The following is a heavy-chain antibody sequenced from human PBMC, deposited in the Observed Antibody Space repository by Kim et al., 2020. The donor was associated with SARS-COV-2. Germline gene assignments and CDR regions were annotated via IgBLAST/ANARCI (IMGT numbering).Heavy chain of an antibody. J-gene: IGHJ6*02. Sequence: ASVKVSCKASGYTFTSYYMHWVRQAPGQGLEWMGIINPSGGSTSYAQKFQGRVTMTRDTSTSTVYMELSSLRSEDTAVYYCARVDTITTTYYYGGYGMDVWGQGTTVTVSS. D-gene: IGHD3-10*01. CDR2: INPSGGST. CDR1: GYTFTSYY. CDR3: ARVDTITTTYYYGGYGMDV. V-gene: IGHV1-46*01.